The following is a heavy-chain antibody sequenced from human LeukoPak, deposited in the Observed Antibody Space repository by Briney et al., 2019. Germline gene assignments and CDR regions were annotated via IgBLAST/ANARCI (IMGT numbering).Heavy chain of an antibody. CDR1: GYTFTGYY. CDR2: INPNSGGT. V-gene: IGHV1-2*02. J-gene: IGHJ5*02. Sequence: ASVKVSCKASGYTFTGYYMHWARQAPGQGLEWMGWINPNSGGTNYAQKFQGRVTMTRDTSISTAYMELSRLRSDDTAVYYCARSVRQTVTPWFDPWGQGTLVTVSS. D-gene: IGHD4-17*01. CDR3: ARSVRQTVTPWFDP.